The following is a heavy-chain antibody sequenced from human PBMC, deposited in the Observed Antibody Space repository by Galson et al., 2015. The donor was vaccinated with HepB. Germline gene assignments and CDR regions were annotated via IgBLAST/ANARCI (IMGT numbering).Heavy chain of an antibody. V-gene: IGHV1-3*01. CDR2: INACSGNP. CDR1: GYTFTCYT. J-gene: IGHJ4*02. D-gene: IGHD6-19*01. CDR3: ARRGGLAVALDY. Sequence: SVKISCKASGYTFTCYTLHWVRQAPGHGLEWMGWINACSGNPTFSQKFQDRVTLSRDTSANTTFMELRSLTSEDTALYYCARRGGLAVALDYWGQGTLVAVSS.